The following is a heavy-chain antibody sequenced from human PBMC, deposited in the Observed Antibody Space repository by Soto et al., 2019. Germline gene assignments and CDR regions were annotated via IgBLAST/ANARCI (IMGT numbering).Heavy chain of an antibody. Sequence: QVQLQQWGAGLLKPSETLSLTCAVYGGSFSGYYWTWIRQPPGTGLEWIGEINHSGSTHYNPSLTSRVTISVDTSKNQFSLKLTSVTVADTAVYYCARDKITGLFDYWGQGTMVSVSS. CDR3: ARDKITGLFDY. CDR2: INHSGST. J-gene: IGHJ4*02. CDR1: GGSFSGYY. V-gene: IGHV4-34*01. D-gene: IGHD2-8*02.